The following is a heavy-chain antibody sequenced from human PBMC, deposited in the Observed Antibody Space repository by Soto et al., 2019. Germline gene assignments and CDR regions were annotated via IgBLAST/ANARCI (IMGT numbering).Heavy chain of an antibody. V-gene: IGHV1-3*01. CDR3: ARANGIAAAGSGGYYYYGMDV. Sequence: QVQLVQSGAEVKKPGASVKVSCKASGYTFTSYAMHWVRQAPGQRLEWMGWINAGNGNTKYSQKFQGRVTITRDTSASTAYMELSSLRSEDTAVYYCARANGIAAAGSGGYYYYGMDVWGQGTTVTVSS. CDR1: GYTFTSYA. J-gene: IGHJ6*02. CDR2: INAGNGNT. D-gene: IGHD6-13*01.